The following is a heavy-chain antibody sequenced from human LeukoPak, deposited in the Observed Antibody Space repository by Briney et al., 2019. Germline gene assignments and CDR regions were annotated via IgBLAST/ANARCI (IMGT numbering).Heavy chain of an antibody. CDR1: GFTFSTYA. D-gene: IGHD1-14*01. V-gene: IGHV3-23*01. CDR2: ISNSGSST. CDR3: AKDPLTQVGWYFDL. J-gene: IGHJ2*01. Sequence: GGSLRLSCAASGFTFSTYAMTWVRQAPGKGLEWVSSISNSGSSTYYADSVKGRFTISRDNSKNTVYLQMNSLRGDDTAVYYCAKDPLTQVGWYFDLWGRGTLVTVSS.